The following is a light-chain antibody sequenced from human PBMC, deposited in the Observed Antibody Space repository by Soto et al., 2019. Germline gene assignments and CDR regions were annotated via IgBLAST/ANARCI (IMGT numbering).Light chain of an antibody. CDR2: WAS. J-gene: IGKJ1*01. CDR3: QQYYSTPWT. CDR1: QSVLYSPNDKTY. Sequence: DIVMTQSPDSLAVSLGERATINCKSSQSVLYSPNDKTYLAWYQQKPGQPPKLLIYWASSRESGVPDRFSGSGSGTDFTLTISSLQAEDVAVYYCQQYYSTPWTFGQGTKVEIK. V-gene: IGKV4-1*01.